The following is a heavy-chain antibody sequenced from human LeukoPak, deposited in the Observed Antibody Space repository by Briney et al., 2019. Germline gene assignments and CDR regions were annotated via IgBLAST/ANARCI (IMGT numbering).Heavy chain of an antibody. Sequence: SETLSLTCTVSGGSFSTYYWSWIRQPPGKGLEWIGYIYYSGSTDYNPSLKSRVTMSLDTSKNQFSLNLNSVTAADTAVYYCARSYDSRGYYYYGMDVWGQGTLVTVSS. J-gene: IGHJ6*02. V-gene: IGHV4-59*01. CDR2: IYYSGST. D-gene: IGHD3-22*01. CDR3: ARSYDSRGYYYYGMDV. CDR1: GGSFSTYY.